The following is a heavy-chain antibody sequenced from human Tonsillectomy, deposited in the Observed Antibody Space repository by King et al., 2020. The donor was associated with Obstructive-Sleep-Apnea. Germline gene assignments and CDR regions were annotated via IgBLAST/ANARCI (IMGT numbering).Heavy chain of an antibody. CDR1: GDSISSFY. Sequence: MQLQESGPGLVKPSETLSLTCTVSGDSISSFYWSWIRQAPEKGLEWIGYIYDSGRTKYNPSLKSRVTISVDTSKNQFSLKLSSVTAADTAVYYCARGYNSRDSFDVWGQGTMVTVSS. CDR2: IYDSGRT. J-gene: IGHJ3*01. D-gene: IGHD5-12*01. V-gene: IGHV4-59*01. CDR3: ARGYNSRDSFDV.